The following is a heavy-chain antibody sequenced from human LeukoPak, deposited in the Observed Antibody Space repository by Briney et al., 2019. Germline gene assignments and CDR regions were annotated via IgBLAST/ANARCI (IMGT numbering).Heavy chain of an antibody. CDR1: GGSVSSGSYY. D-gene: IGHD3-3*01. CDR2: IYYSGST. CDR3: ARDRAWNYFDY. V-gene: IGHV4-61*01. J-gene: IGHJ4*02. Sequence: SETLSLTCTVSGGSVSSGSYYWSWIRQPPGKGLEWIGYIYYSGSTNYNPSLKSRVTISVDTSKNQFSLKLSSVTAADTAVYYCARDRAWNYFDYWGQGTLVTVSS.